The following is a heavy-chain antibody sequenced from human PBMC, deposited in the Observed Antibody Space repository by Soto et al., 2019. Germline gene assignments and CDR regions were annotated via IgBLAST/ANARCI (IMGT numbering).Heavy chain of an antibody. CDR3: ARGVLGPGDYYYGMDV. J-gene: IGHJ6*02. CDR1: GFTFSNYD. Sequence: PGGSLRLSCAASGFTFSNYDMHWVRQAPGEGLEWVSGIGAAIDTYYPVSVQGRFTVSRDNAKKSLYLQMNSLRAGDTAVYYCARGVLGPGDYYYGMDVWGQGTKVSVSS. CDR2: IGAAIDT. V-gene: IGHV3-13*01. D-gene: IGHD7-27*01.